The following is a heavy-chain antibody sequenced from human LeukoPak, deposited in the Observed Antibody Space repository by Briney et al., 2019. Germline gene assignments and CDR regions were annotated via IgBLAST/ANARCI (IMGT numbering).Heavy chain of an antibody. CDR2: INPSGGTT. D-gene: IGHD6-13*01. J-gene: IGHJ4*02. Sequence: GASVKVSCKASGYTFTSYHMHWVRQAPGQGLEWMGMINPSGGTTSYAQKFQGRVTMTRDTSISTAYMELSRLRSDDTAVYYCARVVKSPGYSSSWYSYWGQGTLVTVPS. CDR3: ARVVKSPGYSSSWYSY. CDR1: GYTFTSYH. V-gene: IGHV1-46*01.